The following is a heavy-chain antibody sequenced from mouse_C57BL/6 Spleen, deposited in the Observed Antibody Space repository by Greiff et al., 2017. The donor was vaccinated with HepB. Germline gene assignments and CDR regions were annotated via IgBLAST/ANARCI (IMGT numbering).Heavy chain of an antibody. J-gene: IGHJ3*01. V-gene: IGHV1-50*01. Sequence: VQLQQPGAELVKPGASVKLSCKASGYTFTSYWMQWVKQRPGQGLEWIGEIDPSDSYTNYNQKFKGKATLTVDTSSSTAYMQLSSLTSEDSAVYYCVSSYVGFAYWGQGTLVTVSA. CDR1: GYTFTSYW. CDR2: IDPSDSYT. CDR3: VSSYVGFAY. D-gene: IGHD1-1*01.